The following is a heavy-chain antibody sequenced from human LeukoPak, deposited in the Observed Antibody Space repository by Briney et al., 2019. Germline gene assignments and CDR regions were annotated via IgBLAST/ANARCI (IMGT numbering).Heavy chain of an antibody. CDR3: ASGRIWFGELLDDY. CDR1: GFTFSSYW. Sequence: GGSLRLSYAASGFTFSSYWMHWVRQAPGKGLVWVSRINSDGSSTSYADSVKGRFTISRDNAKNTLYLQMNSLRAEDTAVYYCASGRIWFGELLDDYWGQGTLVTVSS. D-gene: IGHD3-10*01. CDR2: INSDGSST. V-gene: IGHV3-74*01. J-gene: IGHJ4*02.